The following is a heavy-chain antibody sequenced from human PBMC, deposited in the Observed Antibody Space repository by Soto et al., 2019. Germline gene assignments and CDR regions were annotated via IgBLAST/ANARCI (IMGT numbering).Heavy chain of an antibody. J-gene: IGHJ4*02. CDR2: ISSTGLST. V-gene: IGHV3-23*01. Sequence: GGSLRLSCAASGFTFSSYATSWVRQAPGKGLEWMSAISSTGLSTYYADSVKGRFTISRDNSKNTLYLQMNSLRAEDTAVYYCAKDMYYYGSGSYPFGVDYWGQGTLVTVSS. CDR1: GFTFSSYA. D-gene: IGHD3-10*01. CDR3: AKDMYYYGSGSYPFGVDY.